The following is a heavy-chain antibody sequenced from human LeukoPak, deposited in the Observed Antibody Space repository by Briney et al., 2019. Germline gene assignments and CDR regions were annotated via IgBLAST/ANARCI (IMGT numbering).Heavy chain of an antibody. CDR1: GGSISSYY. CDR3: ARGLTSINS. Sequence: SETLSLTCTVSGGSISSYYWSWIRQPPGKGLEWIGYINYSGSTDYHPSLKGRVTISEDTSKNQFSLKLSSVTAADTAVYYCARGLTSINSWGQGTLVTVSS. V-gene: IGHV4-59*01. J-gene: IGHJ4*02. CDR2: INYSGST.